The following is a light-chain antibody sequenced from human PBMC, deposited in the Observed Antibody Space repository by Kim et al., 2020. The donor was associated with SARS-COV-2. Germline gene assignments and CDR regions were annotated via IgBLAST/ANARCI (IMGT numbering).Light chain of an antibody. Sequence: SPGERATLSGRASQSINSSFLAWYQQKPGQAPRLLIYGASSRATGIPDRFSGSGSDTDFTLTISRLEPEDFAVYYCQQYGSSLMYSFGQGTKLEI. V-gene: IGKV3-20*01. CDR2: GAS. CDR1: QSINSSF. CDR3: QQYGSSLMYS. J-gene: IGKJ2*03.